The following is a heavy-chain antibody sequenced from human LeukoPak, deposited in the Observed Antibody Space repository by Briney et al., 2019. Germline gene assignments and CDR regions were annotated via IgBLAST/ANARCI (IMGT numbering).Heavy chain of an antibody. Sequence: GGSLRLSCAASGFTFSSYSMNWVRQAPGKGLEWVSYISSSSSTIYYADSVKGRFTISRDNAKNSLYLQMNSLRDEDTAVYYCATKWYSSSSWGFRFPFDYWGQGTLVTVSS. V-gene: IGHV3-48*02. CDR3: ATKWYSSSSWGFRFPFDY. D-gene: IGHD6-6*01. CDR2: ISSSSSTI. J-gene: IGHJ4*02. CDR1: GFTFSSYS.